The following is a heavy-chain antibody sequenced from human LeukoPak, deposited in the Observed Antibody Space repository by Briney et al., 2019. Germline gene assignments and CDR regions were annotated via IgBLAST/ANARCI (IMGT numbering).Heavy chain of an antibody. CDR2: IKEDGSEI. J-gene: IGHJ4*02. CDR1: GFSFSNYW. D-gene: IGHD6-6*01. Sequence: GGSLRLSCVASGFSFSNYWMTWVRQAPGKGLEWVANIKEDGSEIHYVESVKGRFTISRDSGKNSLYLQMNTLNAEDTAVYYCARDPSRRFDYWGQGTLVTVSS. V-gene: IGHV3-7*01. CDR3: ARDPSRRFDY.